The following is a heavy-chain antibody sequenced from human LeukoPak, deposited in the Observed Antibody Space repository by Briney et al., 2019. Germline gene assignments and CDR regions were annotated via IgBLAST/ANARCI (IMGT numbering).Heavy chain of an antibody. CDR2: ISSSGSTI. V-gene: IGHV3-48*03. D-gene: IGHD1-26*01. CDR1: GFTFSSYE. J-gene: IGHJ1*01. CDR3: ARGAGGGYPTPLEIQH. Sequence: GGSLRLSCAASGFTFSSYEMNWVRQAPGKGLEWVSYISSSGSTIYYADSVKGRFTISRDNAKNSLYLQMNSLRAEDTAVYYCARGAGGGYPTPLEIQHWGQGTLVTVSS.